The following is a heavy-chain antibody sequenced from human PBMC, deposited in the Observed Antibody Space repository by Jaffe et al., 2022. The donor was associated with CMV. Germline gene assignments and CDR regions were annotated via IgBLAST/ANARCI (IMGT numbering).Heavy chain of an antibody. CDR2: IYPGDSDT. J-gene: IGHJ5*02. CDR3: ARLTSGYSYGTETNWFDP. D-gene: IGHD5-18*01. CDR1: GYSFTSYW. Sequence: EVQLVQSGAEVKKPGESLKISCKGSGYSFTSYWIGWVRQMPGKGLEWMGIIYPGDSDTRYSPSFQGQVTISADKSISTAYLQWSSLKASDTAMYYCARLTSGYSYGTETNWFDPWGQGTLVTVSS. V-gene: IGHV5-51*01.